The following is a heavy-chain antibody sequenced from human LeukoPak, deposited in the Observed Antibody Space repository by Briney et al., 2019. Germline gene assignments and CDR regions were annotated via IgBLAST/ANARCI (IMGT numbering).Heavy chain of an antibody. CDR3: ARDYYDSSGYYEGRDY. Sequence: PGGSLRLSCAASGFKFSNYGVHWVRQPPGKGLEWVAFIRFDGSNKYYADSVKGRFTISRDNSKNTLYLQVNSLRAEDTAVYYCARDYYDSSGYYEGRDYWGQGTLVTVSS. CDR2: IRFDGSNK. D-gene: IGHD3-22*01. J-gene: IGHJ4*02. V-gene: IGHV3-30*02. CDR1: GFKFSNYG.